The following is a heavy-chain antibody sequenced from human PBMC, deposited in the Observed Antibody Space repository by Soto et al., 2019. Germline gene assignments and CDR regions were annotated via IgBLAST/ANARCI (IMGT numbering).Heavy chain of an antibody. CDR1: GGSINSGVYY. CDR2: IHYRGGT. D-gene: IGHD2-15*01. J-gene: IGHJ4*02. Sequence: SETLSPTCNVSGGSINSGVYYWGWIRQHPGKGLEWIGYIHYRGGTSYNPSLKSRGSISLDTSGHHFSLKLTSVTAADTAVYYCAREGVVAATIFSDWGQGTLVTVSS. V-gene: IGHV4-31*03. CDR3: AREGVVAATIFSD.